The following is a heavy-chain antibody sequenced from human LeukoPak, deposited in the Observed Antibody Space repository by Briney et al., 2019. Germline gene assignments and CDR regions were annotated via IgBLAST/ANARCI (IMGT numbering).Heavy chain of an antibody. D-gene: IGHD3-10*01. J-gene: IGHJ5*02. Sequence: SETLSLTCTVSGGSISSYYWSWIRQPPGKGLEWIGYMYYSGSTNYNPSLKSRVTVSVDTSKNQFSLKLSSVTAADTAVYYCARRLLWFGEAGWFDPWGQGTLVTVS. V-gene: IGHV4-59*01. CDR2: MYYSGST. CDR1: GGSISSYY. CDR3: ARRLLWFGEAGWFDP.